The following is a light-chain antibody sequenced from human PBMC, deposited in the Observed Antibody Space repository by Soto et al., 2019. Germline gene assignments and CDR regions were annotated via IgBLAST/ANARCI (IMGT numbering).Light chain of an antibody. Sequence: ETVLTQSPATFSVSPGERATLSCRASQSIGSNLAWYQQRPGQPPRLLIYGASTRATGVPARFSGSGSGTEFTLTINSLQSEDFVLYYCQQYNKWPLFTFGPGTKVDIK. V-gene: IGKV3-15*01. J-gene: IGKJ3*01. CDR1: QSIGSN. CDR2: GAS. CDR3: QQYNKWPLFT.